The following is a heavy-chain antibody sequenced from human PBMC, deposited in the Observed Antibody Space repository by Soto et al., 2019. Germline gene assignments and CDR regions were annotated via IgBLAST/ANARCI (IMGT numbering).Heavy chain of an antibody. CDR2: ISYDGSNK. D-gene: IGHD6-6*01. CDR3: AKEGGKLVPMQYYYYYGMDV. Sequence: PGGSLRLSCAASGFTFNSYGMHWVRQAPGKGLEWVAVISYDGSNKYYADSVKGRFTISRDNSKNTLYLQMNSLRAEDTAVYYCAKEGGKLVPMQYYYYYGMDVWGQGTTVTVSS. V-gene: IGHV3-30*18. J-gene: IGHJ6*02. CDR1: GFTFNSYG.